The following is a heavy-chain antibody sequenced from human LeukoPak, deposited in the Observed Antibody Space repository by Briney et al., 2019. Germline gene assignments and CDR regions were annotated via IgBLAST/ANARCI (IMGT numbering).Heavy chain of an antibody. J-gene: IGHJ4*02. D-gene: IGHD3-10*01. V-gene: IGHV3-21*01. CDR3: ARDYIAYYPLDY. CDR2: ISSRSTSI. Sequence: GGSLRLSCAASGFTFSSYDMNWVRQAPGQGLELVSSISSRSTSIYYADSVKGRFTISRYNAKSSLYLQMNSLRAEDTAVYWCARDYIAYYPLDYWGQGTLVTVSS. CDR1: GFTFSSYD.